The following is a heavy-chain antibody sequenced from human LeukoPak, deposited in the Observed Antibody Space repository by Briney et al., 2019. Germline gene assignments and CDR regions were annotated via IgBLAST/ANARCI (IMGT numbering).Heavy chain of an antibody. CDR2: ISASGANT. J-gene: IGHJ4*02. D-gene: IGHD5-18*01. Sequence: GGSLRLSCAASGFTFSVYGMSWVRQAPGKGLEYVSAISASGANTYYADSVKGRFTISRDNAKNSLYLQMNSLRAEDTALYYCARERGYSYGPEDFDYWGQGTLVTVSS. CDR3: ARERGYSYGPEDFDY. CDR1: GFTFSVYG. V-gene: IGHV3-23*01.